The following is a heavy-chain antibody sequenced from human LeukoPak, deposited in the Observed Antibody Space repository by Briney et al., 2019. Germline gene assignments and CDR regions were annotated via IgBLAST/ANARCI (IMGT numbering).Heavy chain of an antibody. CDR2: ISWNSGIT. J-gene: IGHJ4*02. D-gene: IGHD6-13*01. CDR3: VKDMGYSNTCTFIN. Sequence: GGSLRLSCAASGFTFDDYAMHWVRQAPGKGLEWVSGISWNSGITAYADSVKGRFTISRDNAKNTLYLQMNSLRAEDMALYYCVKDMGYSNTCTFINGGQGTLVTVSS. CDR1: GFTFDDYA. V-gene: IGHV3-9*03.